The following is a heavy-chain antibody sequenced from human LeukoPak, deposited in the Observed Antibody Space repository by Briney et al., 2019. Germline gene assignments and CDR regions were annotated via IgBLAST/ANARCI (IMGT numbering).Heavy chain of an antibody. CDR1: GFTFSSYS. CDR2: ISSSSSYI. CDR3: ARDFYGGSEFDY. Sequence: PGGSLRRSCAASGFTFSSYSMNWVRQAPGKGLEWVSSISSSSSYIYYADSVKGRFTISRDNAKNSLYLQMNSLRAEDTAVYYCARDFYGGSEFDYWGQGTLVTVSS. V-gene: IGHV3-21*01. D-gene: IGHD4-23*01. J-gene: IGHJ4*02.